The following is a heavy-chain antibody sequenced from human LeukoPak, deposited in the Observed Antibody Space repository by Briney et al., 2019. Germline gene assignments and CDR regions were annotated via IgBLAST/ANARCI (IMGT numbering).Heavy chain of an antibody. V-gene: IGHV3-30*04. J-gene: IGHJ4*02. CDR2: ISYDGSNE. Sequence: PGGSLRLSCAASGFTFSSYVMHWVRQAPGKGLEGVAIISYDGSNEYYADSVKGRFTISRDNSKNTLYLQMNSLRAADTAVYYCARDKGPSYLSSFDYWGQGTLVTVSS. CDR1: GFTFSSYV. CDR3: ARDKGPSYLSSFDY. D-gene: IGHD2-2*01.